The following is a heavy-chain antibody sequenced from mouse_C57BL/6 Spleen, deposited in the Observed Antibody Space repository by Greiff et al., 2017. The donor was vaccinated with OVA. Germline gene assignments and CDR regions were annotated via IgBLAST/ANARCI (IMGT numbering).Heavy chain of an antibody. Sequence: VKVVESGAELARPGASVKLSCKASGYTFTSYGISWVKQRTGQGLEWIGEIYPRSGNTYYNEKFKGKATLTADKSSSTAYMELRSLTSEDSAVYSCARTAQATDFDYWGQGTTLTVSS. CDR3: ARTAQATDFDY. CDR1: GYTFTSYG. CDR2: IYPRSGNT. V-gene: IGHV1-81*01. D-gene: IGHD3-2*02. J-gene: IGHJ2*01.